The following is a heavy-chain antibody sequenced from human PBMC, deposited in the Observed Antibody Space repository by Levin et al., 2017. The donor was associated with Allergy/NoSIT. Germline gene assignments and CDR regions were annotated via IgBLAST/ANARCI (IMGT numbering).Heavy chain of an antibody. CDR2: ISYDGSNK. CDR1: GFTFSSYG. J-gene: IGHJ4*02. V-gene: IGHV3-30*18. Sequence: LSLTCAASGFTFSSYGMHWVRQAPGKGLEWVAVISYDGSNKYYADSVKGRFTISRDNSKNTLYLQMNSLRAEDTAVYYCAKVSAFSYYYDSSGYYALFDYWGQGTLVTVSS. D-gene: IGHD3-22*01. CDR3: AKVSAFSYYYDSSGYYALFDY.